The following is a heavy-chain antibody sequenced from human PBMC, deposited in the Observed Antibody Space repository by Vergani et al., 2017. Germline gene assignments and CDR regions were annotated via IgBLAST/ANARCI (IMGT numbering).Heavy chain of an antibody. CDR3: ARGTVTMEGSYYYYYYMDV. J-gene: IGHJ6*03. V-gene: IGHV3-23*04. CDR2: ISGSGGST. Sequence: VQLVESGGGVVQPGRSLRLSCAASGFTFSSYAMSWVRQAPGKGLEWVSAISGSGGSTYYADSVKGRFTISRDNSKNTLYLQMNSLRAEDTAVYYCARGTVTMEGSYYYYYYMDVWGKGTTVTVSS. CDR1: GFTFSSYA. D-gene: IGHD4-17*01.